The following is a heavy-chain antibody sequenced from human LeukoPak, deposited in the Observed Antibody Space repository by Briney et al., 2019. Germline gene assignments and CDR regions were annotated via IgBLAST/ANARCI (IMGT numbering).Heavy chain of an antibody. CDR2: IYYSGNS. CDR1: GGSISSHY. Sequence: SETLSLTCSVSGGSISSHYWSWIRQPPGKGLEWIAYIYYSGNSNTNPSLKRRVTMSVDTSKNQFSLKLSSVTAADTAVYYCARGRDWFDPWGQGTLVTVSS. V-gene: IGHV4-59*11. J-gene: IGHJ5*02. CDR3: ARGRDWFDP.